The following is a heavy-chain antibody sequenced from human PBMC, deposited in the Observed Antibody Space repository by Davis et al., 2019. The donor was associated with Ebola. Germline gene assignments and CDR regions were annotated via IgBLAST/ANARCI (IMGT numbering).Heavy chain of an antibody. V-gene: IGHV1-3*01. CDR2: INAGNGNT. CDR3: ARADIVVYFDY. J-gene: IGHJ4*02. CDR1: GCTFTSYA. D-gene: IGHD5-12*01. Sequence: AASVKVSCKASGCTFTSYAMHWVRQAPGQRLEWMGWINAGNGNTKYSQKFQGRVTITRDTSASTAYMELSSLRSEDTAVYYCARADIVVYFDYWGQGTLVTVSS.